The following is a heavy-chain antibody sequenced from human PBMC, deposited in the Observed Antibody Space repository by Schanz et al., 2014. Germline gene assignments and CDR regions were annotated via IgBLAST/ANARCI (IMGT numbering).Heavy chain of an antibody. CDR2: IHSSGGT. CDR3: ARDRGMTTSDYYYGMDV. D-gene: IGHD4-17*01. J-gene: IGHJ6*02. CDR1: GGSISSYY. Sequence: QVQLQESGPGLVKPSETLSLTCTVSGGSISSYYWSWIRQPPGKGLEWIGYIHSSGGTYYNPSLKSGCSMSIDTSTNKSSLHLSSVTAADTAVYYCARDRGMTTSDYYYGMDVWGQGTTVTVSS. V-gene: IGHV4-59*12.